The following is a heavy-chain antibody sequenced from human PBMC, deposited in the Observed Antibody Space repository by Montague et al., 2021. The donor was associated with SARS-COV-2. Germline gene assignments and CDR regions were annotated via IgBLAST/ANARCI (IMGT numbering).Heavy chain of an antibody. CDR2: XXWDDEK. CDR3: ARSYYDILTAYYTPYDY. J-gene: IGHJ4*02. Sequence: PALVKPTQTLILTCTFSGFSLSTSGMRASWIRQPPGKALEWLARXXWDDEKFYSTSLKTRLTISKDTSKNQVVLTMTNMDPVDTATYYCARSYYDILTAYYTPYDYWGQGTLVTVSS. CDR1: GFSLSTSGMR. V-gene: IGHV2-70*04. D-gene: IGHD3-9*01.